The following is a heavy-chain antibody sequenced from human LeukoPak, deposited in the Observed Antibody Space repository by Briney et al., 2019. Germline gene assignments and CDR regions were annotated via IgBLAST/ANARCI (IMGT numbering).Heavy chain of an antibody. V-gene: IGHV4-4*07. CDR1: GGSISSYY. J-gene: IGHJ4*02. CDR3: ATGKYSSSSGRGLFDY. Sequence: SETLSLTCTVSGGSISSYYWSWIRQPAGKGLEWIGRIYTSGSTNYNPSLKSRVTMSVDTSKNQFSLKLSSLTAADTAVYYCATGKYSSSSGRGLFDYWGQGTLVTVSS. CDR2: IYTSGST. D-gene: IGHD6-6*01.